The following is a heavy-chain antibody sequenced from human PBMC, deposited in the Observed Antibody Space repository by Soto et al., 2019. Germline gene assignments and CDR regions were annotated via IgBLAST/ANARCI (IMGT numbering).Heavy chain of an antibody. CDR2: IYYSGST. D-gene: IGHD3-9*01. CDR3: ARAQELPTASKTNYDILTGYYTLDY. CDR1: GGSISSYY. Sequence: SETLSLTCTVSGGSISSYYWSWIRQPPGKGLEWIGYIYYSGSTNYNPSLKSRVTISVDTSKNQFSLKLSSVTAADTAVYYCARAQELPTASKTNYDILTGYYTLDYWGQGTLVTVSS. V-gene: IGHV4-59*01. J-gene: IGHJ4*02.